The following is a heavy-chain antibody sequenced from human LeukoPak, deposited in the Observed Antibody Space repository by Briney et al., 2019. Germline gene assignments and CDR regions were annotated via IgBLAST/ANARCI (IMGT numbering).Heavy chain of an antibody. CDR2: ISQSGST. CDR3: ARALGAFDI. Sequence: PSETLSLTCGVSGGAFSFYYWSWIRQPPGKGLEWIGEISQSGSTNYNPSLKSRVNISLDTSENQFSLKLSSVTAADTAVYYCARALGAFDIWGQGTMVTVSS. V-gene: IGHV4-34*01. J-gene: IGHJ3*02. CDR1: GGAFSFYY.